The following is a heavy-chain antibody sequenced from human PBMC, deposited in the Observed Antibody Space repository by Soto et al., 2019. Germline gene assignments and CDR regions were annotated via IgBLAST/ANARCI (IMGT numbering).Heavy chain of an antibody. CDR1: GFTFSGSA. J-gene: IGHJ5*02. V-gene: IGHV3-73*01. CDR3: TRDPRNYYDSIGSANWFDP. D-gene: IGHD3-22*01. CDR2: IRSKSNSYAT. Sequence: ILSCAASGFTFSGSAMHWVRQASGKGLEWVGRIRSKSNSYATAYAASVKGRFTISRDDSKDTAYLQMNSLKTEDTAVYYCTRDPRNYYDSIGSANWFDPWGQGTLVTVSS.